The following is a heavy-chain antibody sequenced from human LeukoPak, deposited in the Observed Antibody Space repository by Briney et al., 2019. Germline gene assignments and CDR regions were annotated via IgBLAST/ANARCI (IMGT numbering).Heavy chain of an antibody. CDR3: AKRRGRNTGPFDS. V-gene: IGHV3-23*01. CDR2: SSGSKT. CDR1: GFTISSDA. Sequence: GGSLRLSCAASGFTISSDAITWVRQAPGKGLEWVSASSGSKTYYTDSVRGRFTISRDDSRNTLYLQMYSLRAADTAVYYCAKRRGRNTGPFDSWGQGVLVTVSP. J-gene: IGHJ4*02. D-gene: IGHD5-18*01.